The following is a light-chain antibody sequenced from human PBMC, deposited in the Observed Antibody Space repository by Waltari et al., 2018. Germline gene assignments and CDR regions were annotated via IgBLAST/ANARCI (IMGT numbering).Light chain of an antibody. J-gene: IGKJ1*01. CDR2: KAS. Sequence: DIQMTQSPSTLPASVGDRATFTCRASQSISSWLAWYQQKPGKAPKLLIYKASSLESGVPSRFSGSGSGTEFTLTISSLQPDDFATYYCQQYNSYSQTFGQGTKVEIK. V-gene: IGKV1-5*03. CDR3: QQYNSYSQT. CDR1: QSISSW.